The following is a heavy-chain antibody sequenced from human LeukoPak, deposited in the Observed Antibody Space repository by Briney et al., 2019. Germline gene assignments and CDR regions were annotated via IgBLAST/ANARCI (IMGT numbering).Heavy chain of an antibody. Sequence: GGSLRLSCAASGFTFSSCAMHWVRQAPGKGLEWVAVISYDGSNKYYADSVKGRFTISRDNSKNTLYLQMNSLRAEDTAVYYCARSDSKVFYYYYMDVWGKGTTVTVSS. CDR3: ARSDSKVFYYYYMDV. V-gene: IGHV3-30*04. CDR1: GFTFSSCA. J-gene: IGHJ6*03. CDR2: ISYDGSNK. D-gene: IGHD3-22*01.